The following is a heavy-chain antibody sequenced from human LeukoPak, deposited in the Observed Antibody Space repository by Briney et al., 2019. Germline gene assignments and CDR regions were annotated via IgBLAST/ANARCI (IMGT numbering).Heavy chain of an antibody. D-gene: IGHD3-10*01. CDR3: ARDDRITMAPYQDY. Sequence: GASVKVSCKASGYTFTSYGISWVRQAPAQGLEWMGWISAYNGNTNYAQKLQGRVTMTTDTSTSTAYMELRSLRSDDTAVYYCARDDRITMAPYQDYWGQGTLVTVSS. V-gene: IGHV1-18*01. CDR1: GYTFTSYG. J-gene: IGHJ4*02. CDR2: ISAYNGNT.